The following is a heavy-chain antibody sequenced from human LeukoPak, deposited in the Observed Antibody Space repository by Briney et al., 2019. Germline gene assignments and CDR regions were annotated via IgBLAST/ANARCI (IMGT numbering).Heavy chain of an antibody. V-gene: IGHV3-30-3*01. CDR1: GFTFSSYA. J-gene: IGHJ6*02. CDR2: ISYDGSNK. CDR3: ARDLIVVVPAAKYYYYGMDV. Sequence: GGSLRLSCAASGFTFSSYAMSWVRQAPGKGLEWVAVISYDGSNKYYADSVKGRFTISRDNSKNTLYLQMNSLRAEDTAVYYCARDLIVVVPAAKYYYYGMDVWGQGTTVTVSS. D-gene: IGHD2-2*01.